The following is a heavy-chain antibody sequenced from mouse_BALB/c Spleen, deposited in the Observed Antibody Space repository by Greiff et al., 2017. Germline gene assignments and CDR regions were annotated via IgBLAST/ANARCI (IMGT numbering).Heavy chain of an antibody. CDR3: ASNPSGNCDALDY. V-gene: IGHV1S34*01. CDR2: ISCYNGAT. CDR1: GYSFTGYY. Sequence: LVKTGASVKISCKASGYSFTGYYMHWVKQSHGKSLEWIGYISCYNGATSYNQKFKGKATFTVDTSSSTAYMQFNSLTSEDSAVYYCASNPSGNCDALDYWGQGTSVTVSS. D-gene: IGHD2-1*01. J-gene: IGHJ4*01.